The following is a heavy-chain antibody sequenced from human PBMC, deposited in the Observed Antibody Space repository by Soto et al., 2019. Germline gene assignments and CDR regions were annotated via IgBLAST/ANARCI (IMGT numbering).Heavy chain of an antibody. V-gene: IGHV4-39*02. J-gene: IGHJ4*02. CDR3: AREIVVVVAAIQDYFDY. D-gene: IGHD2-15*01. Sequence: PSETQSLTCTVSGGSISSSSYYWGWIRQPPGKGLEWIGSIYYSGSTYYNPSLKSRVTISVDTSKNQFSLKLSSVTAADTAVYYCAREIVVVVAAIQDYFDYWGQGTLVTVSS. CDR2: IYYSGST. CDR1: GGSISSSSYY.